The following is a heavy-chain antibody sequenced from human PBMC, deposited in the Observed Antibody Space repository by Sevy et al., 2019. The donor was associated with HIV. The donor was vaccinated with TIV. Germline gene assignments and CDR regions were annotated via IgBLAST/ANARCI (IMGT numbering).Heavy chain of an antibody. CDR1: GFTVSSNY. Sequence: GGSLRLSCAASGFTVSSNYMSWVRQAPGKGLEWVSVIYSGGSTYYADSVKGRFTISRDNSKNKLYLQMDSLRAEDTAVDYCARDVVGLDYYGMDVWGQGTTVTVSS. V-gene: IGHV3-53*01. D-gene: IGHD2-21*01. CDR2: IYSGGST. J-gene: IGHJ6*02. CDR3: ARDVVGLDYYGMDV.